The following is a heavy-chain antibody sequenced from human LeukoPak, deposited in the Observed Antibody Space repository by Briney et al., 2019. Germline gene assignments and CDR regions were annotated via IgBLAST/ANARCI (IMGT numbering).Heavy chain of an antibody. CDR1: GGSISSSSYY. J-gene: IGHJ4*02. CDR2: MSYSGST. D-gene: IGHD4-17*01. CDR3: ARDGDYGDYDY. Sequence: SETLSLTCGVSGGSISSSSYYWGWIRQPPGKGLEWIGSMSYSGSTYYNPSLKSRVTISVDTSKNQFSLKLRSVTAADTAVYYCARDGDYGDYDYWGQGTLVTVSS. V-gene: IGHV4-39*07.